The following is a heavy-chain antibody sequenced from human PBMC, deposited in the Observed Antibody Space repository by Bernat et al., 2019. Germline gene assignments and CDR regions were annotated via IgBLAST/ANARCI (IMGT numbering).Heavy chain of an antibody. CDR1: GGSISSGGYY. CDR3: AREMSGYCSSTSCYTGGFDY. V-gene: IGHV4-31*03. J-gene: IGHJ4*02. D-gene: IGHD2-2*02. CDR2: IYYSGST. Sequence: QVQLQESGPGLVKPSQTLSLTCTVSGGSISSGGYYWSWIRQHPGKGLEWIGYIYYSGSTYYNPSLKSRVTISLDTSKNQFSLKLSSVPAADTAVYYCAREMSGYCSSTSCYTGGFDYWGQGTLVTVSS.